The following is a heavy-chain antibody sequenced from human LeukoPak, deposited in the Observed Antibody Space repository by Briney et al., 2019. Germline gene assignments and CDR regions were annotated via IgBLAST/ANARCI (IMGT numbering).Heavy chain of an antibody. D-gene: IGHD3-22*01. CDR3: ARIARLSGYLQH. J-gene: IGHJ4*02. V-gene: IGHV4-59*01. CDR2: IYYSGST. Sequence: SETLSLTCTISGGSFSYYHWSWIRQPPGKGLEWIGYIYYSGSTNYNPSLKSRVTISVDTSKNQFSLKLSSVTAADTAVYYCARIARLSGYLQHWGQGTLVTVSS. CDR1: GGSFSYYH.